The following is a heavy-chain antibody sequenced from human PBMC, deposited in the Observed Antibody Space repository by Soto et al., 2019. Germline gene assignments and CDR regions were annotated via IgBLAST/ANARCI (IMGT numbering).Heavy chain of an antibody. CDR1: GFSFSRVRVG. CDR2: IFSNDEQ. D-gene: IGHD2-21*01. Sequence: GXTLVNPTKTLTXTCTVAGFSFSRVRVGVIWIRQPPGKALEWLAHIFSNDEQSYSKSLMTRVSVSKGTSDNDVVFTMTNMDHVDTATYYCARIDHARVIWGQGTLVTVSS. J-gene: IGHJ1*01. CDR3: ARIDHARVI. V-gene: IGHV2-26*01.